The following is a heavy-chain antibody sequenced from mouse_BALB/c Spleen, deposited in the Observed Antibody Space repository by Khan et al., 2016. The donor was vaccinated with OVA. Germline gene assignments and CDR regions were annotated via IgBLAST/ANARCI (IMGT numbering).Heavy chain of an antibody. V-gene: IGHV14-1*02. CDR2: IDPENGNT. CDR1: GFNIKDYY. Sequence: VQLKESGAELVRPGALVNLSCKASGFNIKDYYMHWVKQRPEQGLEWIGWIDPENGNTIYDPKSQGKASITSDTSSNTSYLKLSSLTSEDTAVYDCARDGYSPWLAYWGQGTLVTVSA. D-gene: IGHD2-3*01. CDR3: ARDGYSPWLAY. J-gene: IGHJ3*01.